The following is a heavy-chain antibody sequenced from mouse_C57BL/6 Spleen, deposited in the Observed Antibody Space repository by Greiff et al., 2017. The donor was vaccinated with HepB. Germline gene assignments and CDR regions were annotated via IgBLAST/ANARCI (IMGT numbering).Heavy chain of an antibody. V-gene: IGHV1-54*01. D-gene: IGHD2-5*01. CDR2: INPGSGGT. Sequence: QVHVKQSGAELVRPGTSVKVSCKASGYAFTNYLIEWVKQRPGQGLEWIGVINPGSGGTNYNEKFKGKATLTADTSSSTAYMQLSSLTSEDSAVYFCARGGSNYVGYAMDYWGQGTSVTVSS. CDR3: ARGGSNYVGYAMDY. J-gene: IGHJ4*01. CDR1: GYAFTNYL.